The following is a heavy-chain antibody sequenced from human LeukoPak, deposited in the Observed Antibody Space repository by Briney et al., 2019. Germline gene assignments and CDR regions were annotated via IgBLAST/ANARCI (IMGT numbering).Heavy chain of an antibody. V-gene: IGHV3-30*04. D-gene: IGHD2-8*02. J-gene: IGHJ4*02. Sequence: GGSLRLSCAASGFTFSRGAMHWVRQAPGKGLEWVAVISYDGSNKYYADSVKGRFTISSDNSKNTLYLQMNSLRAEDTAVYYCARWADGTVAFDYWGQGTLVTVSS. CDR1: GFTFSRGA. CDR2: ISYDGSNK. CDR3: ARWADGTVAFDY.